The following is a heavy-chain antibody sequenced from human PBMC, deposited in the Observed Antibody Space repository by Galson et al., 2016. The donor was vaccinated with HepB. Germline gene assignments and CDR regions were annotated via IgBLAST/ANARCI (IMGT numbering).Heavy chain of an antibody. CDR2: ISADGRGT. CDR1: GITFSDHA. D-gene: IGHD3-22*01. V-gene: IGHV3-23*01. Sequence: SLRLSCAASGITFSDHAFNWVRQAPGKGLKWVATISADGRGTHYADSVRGRFIISRDDSMSTVFLQTHSLRDEDTALYYCAIDFDSSRNYEVGHWGQGTQVTVSS. CDR3: AIDFDSSRNYEVGH. J-gene: IGHJ4*02.